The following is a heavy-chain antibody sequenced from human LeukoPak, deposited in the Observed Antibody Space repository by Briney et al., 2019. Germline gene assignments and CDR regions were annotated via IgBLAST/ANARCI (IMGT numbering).Heavy chain of an antibody. D-gene: IGHD5-12*01. CDR1: KFTFNHYA. J-gene: IGHJ4*02. Sequence: GRSLRLSCAASKFTFNHYAMHWVRQTPAKGLEWVSGISWNGDDMDYADSVKGRFTISRDNSKNTLYLQMNSLRAEDTAVYYCARGPSGYHNTGGQGTLVTVSS. CDR3: ARGPSGYHNT. CDR2: ISWNGDDM. V-gene: IGHV3-9*01.